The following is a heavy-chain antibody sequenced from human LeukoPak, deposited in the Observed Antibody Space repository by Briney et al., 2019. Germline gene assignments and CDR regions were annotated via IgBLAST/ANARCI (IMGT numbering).Heavy chain of an antibody. J-gene: IGHJ4*02. V-gene: IGHV3-11*04. CDR1: GFTFSDYY. Sequence: GGSLRLSCAASGFTFSDYYMSWLRQAPGKGLEWVSYISSSGSTIYYADSVKGRFTISRDNSKNTLYLQMNSLRAEDTAVYYCARDPPDYYDSSGYSDWGQGTLVTVSS. CDR3: ARDPPDYYDSSGYSD. CDR2: ISSSGSTI. D-gene: IGHD3-22*01.